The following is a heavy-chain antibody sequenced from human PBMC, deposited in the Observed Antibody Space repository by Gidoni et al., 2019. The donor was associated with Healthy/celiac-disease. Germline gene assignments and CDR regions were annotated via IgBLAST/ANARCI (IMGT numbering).Heavy chain of an antibody. J-gene: IGHJ1*01. Sequence: QVQLVESGGGVVQPGRSLRLSCAASGFTFSSYGMHWVRQAPGKGLAWVAVISYDGSNKYYADAVKGRFTISRDNSKNTLYLQMNSLRAEDTAVYYCAKGDYYDSSGPEYFQHWGQGTLVTVSS. CDR2: ISYDGSNK. CDR1: GFTFSSYG. V-gene: IGHV3-30*18. D-gene: IGHD3-22*01. CDR3: AKGDYYDSSGPEYFQH.